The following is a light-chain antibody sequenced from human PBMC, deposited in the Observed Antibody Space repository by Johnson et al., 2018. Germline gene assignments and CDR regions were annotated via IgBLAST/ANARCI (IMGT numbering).Light chain of an antibody. CDR3: GTWHSSLSAGNV. V-gene: IGLV1-51*02. CDR2: ENN. CDR1: SSNIGNNY. Sequence: QSVLTQPPSVSAAPGQKVTISCSGSSSNIGNNYVSWYQQLPGTAPKLLIYENNKRPSGIPDRFSGSKSGTSATLGITALLTGDEADYYCGTWHSSLSAGNVFGTGTKVTVL. J-gene: IGLJ1*01.